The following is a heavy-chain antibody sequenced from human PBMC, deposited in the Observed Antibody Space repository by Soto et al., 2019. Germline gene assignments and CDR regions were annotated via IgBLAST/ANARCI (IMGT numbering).Heavy chain of an antibody. CDR1: GFTFSSYS. Sequence: GGSLRLSCAASGFTFSSYSMNWVRQAPGKGLEWVSYISSSSSNIYYADSVKGRFTISRDNSKNTLYLQMNSLRDEDTAVYYCAKDFLWFGELLSYFYYYYGMDVWGQGTTVTVSS. CDR3: AKDFLWFGELLSYFYYYYGMDV. J-gene: IGHJ6*02. CDR2: ISSSSSNI. V-gene: IGHV3-48*02. D-gene: IGHD3-10*01.